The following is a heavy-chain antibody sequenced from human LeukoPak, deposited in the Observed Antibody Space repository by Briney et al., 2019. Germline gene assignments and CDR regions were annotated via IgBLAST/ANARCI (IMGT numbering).Heavy chain of an antibody. Sequence: GVSVTVSYMASEYTFTSYYMHWVRQAAGQGLEWMGIINPSDGSTSYAQKFQGRVTMTRDMSTSTVYMELSSLRSEDTAVYYGARELDYWGQGTLGTVSS. J-gene: IGHJ4*02. CDR1: EYTFTSYY. CDR2: INPSDGST. V-gene: IGHV1-46*01. CDR3: ARELDY.